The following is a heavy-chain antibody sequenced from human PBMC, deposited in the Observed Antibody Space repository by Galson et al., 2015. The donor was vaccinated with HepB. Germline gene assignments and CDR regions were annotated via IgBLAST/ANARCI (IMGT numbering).Heavy chain of an antibody. V-gene: IGHV3-7*01. J-gene: IGHJ4*02. D-gene: IGHD1-26*01. CDR2: INQDGSEK. Sequence: SLRLSCAASGFTFSRYWMSWVRQAPGKGLEWVANLEWVANINQDGSEKHYVDSVKGRFTISRDNAKNSLYLQMNSLRVEDTAVYYCARDSGRYPGYFDYWGQGTLVTVSS. CDR1: GFTFSRYW. CDR3: ARDSGRYPGYFDY.